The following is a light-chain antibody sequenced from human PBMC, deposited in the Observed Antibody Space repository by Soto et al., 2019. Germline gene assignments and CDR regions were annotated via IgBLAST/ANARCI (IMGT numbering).Light chain of an antibody. CDR3: QQRRKQPPT. V-gene: IGKV3-11*01. CDR2: DTS. J-gene: IGKJ2*01. Sequence: EVVLTQSPVTLSLSPGDRAALSCRASQSVSTAVAWYQLKPGQAPRLLIYDTSDRATGVPARFSGSGSGTDFTLTISSVAPEDFAVYFCQQRRKQPPTFGQGTKLDI. CDR1: QSVSTA.